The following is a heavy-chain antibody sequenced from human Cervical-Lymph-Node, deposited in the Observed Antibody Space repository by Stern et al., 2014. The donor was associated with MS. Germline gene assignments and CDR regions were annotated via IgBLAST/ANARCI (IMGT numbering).Heavy chain of an antibody. Sequence: QLIQSGGGLVKPGGSLRLSCSASGFTFRNVWMNWVRPAPGKGLEWVGHIRNNADGGTADYAAPVKGRFTISRDDSKATLHLQMDSLKTEDTAVYYCSTDGVVRGVIAWGQGTLVTVSS. CDR2: IRNNADGGTA. CDR1: GFTFRNVW. J-gene: IGHJ5*02. D-gene: IGHD3-10*01. CDR3: STDGVVRGVIA. V-gene: IGHV3-15*01.